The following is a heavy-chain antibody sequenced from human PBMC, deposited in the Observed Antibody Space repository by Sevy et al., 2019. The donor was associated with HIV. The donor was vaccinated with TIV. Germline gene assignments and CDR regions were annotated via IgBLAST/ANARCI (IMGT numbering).Heavy chain of an antibody. CDR3: SSQGERY. V-gene: IGHV3-15*01. Sequence: GGSLRLSSSASGFPFNKEWMSWVRQAPGKGLEWVGRIKSKKDGGATDYAAPANGRFTISRDDSKNTLYLQMNSLKIDDTGFYYCSSQGERYWGLGTLVTVSS. CDR1: GFPFNKEW. D-gene: IGHD3-16*01. CDR2: IKSKKDGGAT. J-gene: IGHJ4*02.